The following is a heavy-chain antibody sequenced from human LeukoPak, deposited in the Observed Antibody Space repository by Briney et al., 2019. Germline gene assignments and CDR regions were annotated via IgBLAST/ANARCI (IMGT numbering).Heavy chain of an antibody. CDR2: INPSGGST. CDR3: ARGSIVGAKTLGFGAFDI. J-gene: IGHJ3*02. V-gene: IGHV1-46*01. Sequence: ASVKVSCKASGYTFTSYYMHWVRQAPGQGLEWMGIINPSGGSTSYAQKFQGRVTMTRDTSTSTVYMELSSLRSEDTAVYYCARGSIVGAKTLGFGAFDIWGQGTMVTVSS. D-gene: IGHD1-26*01. CDR1: GYTFTSYY.